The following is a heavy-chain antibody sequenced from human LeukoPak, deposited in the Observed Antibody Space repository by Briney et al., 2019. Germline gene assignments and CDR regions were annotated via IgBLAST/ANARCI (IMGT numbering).Heavy chain of an antibody. D-gene: IGHD2-2*01. CDR2: INFSGDST. V-gene: IGHV3-23*01. J-gene: IGHJ4*02. Sequence: PGGSLRLSCAASGFTFSSYAMNWVRQAPGKGLEWVSVINFSGDSTSYADSVKGRFTISRDNSKNTVCLQMNSLGAEDTAVYYCAKSCSTTSCYHDYWGQGTLVTVSA. CDR3: AKSCSTTSCYHDY. CDR1: GFTFSSYA.